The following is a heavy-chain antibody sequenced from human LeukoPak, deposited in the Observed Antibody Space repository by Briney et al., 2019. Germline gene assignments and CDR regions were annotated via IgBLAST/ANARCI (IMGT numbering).Heavy chain of an antibody. CDR2: IYYSGGT. J-gene: IGHJ6*02. CDR3: ARVSPFYDSGGYGMDV. CDR1: GGSINSFY. D-gene: IGHD3-22*01. V-gene: IGHV4-59*08. Sequence: SETLSLTCTVSGGSINSFYWSWIRQPPGKGLKWIGYIYYSGGTNYNPSLKSRVTISLDTSQIQFSLRLNSVTAADTAVYYCARVSPFYDSGGYGMDVWGQGTTVTVSS.